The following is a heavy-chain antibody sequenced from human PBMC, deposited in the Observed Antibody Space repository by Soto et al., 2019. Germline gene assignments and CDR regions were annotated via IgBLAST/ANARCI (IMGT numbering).Heavy chain of an antibody. J-gene: IGHJ6*02. D-gene: IGHD4-17*01. CDR2: IWYDGSNK. Sequence: LRLSCAASGFTFSSYGMHWVRQAPGKGLEWVAVIWYDGSNKYYADSVKGRFTISRDNSKNTLYLQMNSLRAEDTAVYYCARAAGPSTVTNYYYYYGMDVWGQGTTVTVSS. V-gene: IGHV3-33*01. CDR1: GFTFSSYG. CDR3: ARAAGPSTVTNYYYYYGMDV.